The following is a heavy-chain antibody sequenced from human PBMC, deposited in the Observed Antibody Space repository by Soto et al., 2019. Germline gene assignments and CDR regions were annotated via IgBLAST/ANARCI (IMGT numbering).Heavy chain of an antibody. CDR2: IKSKTDGGTT. V-gene: IGHV3-15*01. D-gene: IGHD1-7*01. CDR3: TTGPGITGTEFSDY. CDR1: GFTFSNAW. J-gene: IGHJ4*02. Sequence: GGSLRLSCAASGFTFSNAWMSWVRQAPGKGLEWVGRIKSKTDGGTTDYAAPVKGRFTISRDDSKNTLYLQMNSLKTEDTAVYYCTTGPGITGTEFSDYWGQGTLVTVSS.